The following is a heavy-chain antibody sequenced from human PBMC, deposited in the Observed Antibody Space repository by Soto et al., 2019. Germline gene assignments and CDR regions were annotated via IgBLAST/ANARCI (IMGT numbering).Heavy chain of an antibody. CDR1: GDSISRGDYY. CDR2: IYYSGST. V-gene: IGHV4-30-4*01. J-gene: IGHJ4*02. D-gene: IGHD3-22*01. Sequence: PSETLSLTCNVSGDSISRGDYYWSWIRQPPGKGLEWIGYIYYSGSTYYDPSLESRVTISVDTSKNQFSLRLNSVTAADTAVYYCARANYYESAGYFYDYGGPGTWVTVSS. CDR3: ARANYYESAGYFYDY.